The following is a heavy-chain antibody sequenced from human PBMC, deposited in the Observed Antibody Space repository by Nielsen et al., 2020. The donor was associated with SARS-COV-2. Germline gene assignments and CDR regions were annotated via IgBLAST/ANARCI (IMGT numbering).Heavy chain of an antibody. V-gene: IGHV2-70*11. CDR3: ARMEAAAGIGYDY. Sequence: SGPTLVKPTQTLTLTCTFSGFSLNTREMCVNWIRQPPGKALEWLARIDWDGDKHYRTSLKTRLTISKDTSKNQVVLTMTNMDPVDTATYYCARMEAAAGIGYDYWGQGTLVTVSS. D-gene: IGHD6-13*01. J-gene: IGHJ4*02. CDR1: GFSLNTREMC. CDR2: IDWDGDK.